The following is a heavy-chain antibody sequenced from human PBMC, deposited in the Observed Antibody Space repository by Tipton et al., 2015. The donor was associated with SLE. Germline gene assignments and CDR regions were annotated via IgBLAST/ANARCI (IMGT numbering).Heavy chain of an antibody. CDR3: ARRNYDVLTGYYDAFDI. Sequence: TLSLTCAVSGGSISSSHWWSWVRQSPGKGLEWIGEVYHSGSTNYNPSLKNRVTISVDKSKNQFSLKLTSVTATDTAVYNCARRNYDVLTGYYDAFDIWGQGTMVTVSS. CDR2: VYHSGST. V-gene: IGHV4-4*02. J-gene: IGHJ3*02. CDR1: GGSISSSHW. D-gene: IGHD3-9*01.